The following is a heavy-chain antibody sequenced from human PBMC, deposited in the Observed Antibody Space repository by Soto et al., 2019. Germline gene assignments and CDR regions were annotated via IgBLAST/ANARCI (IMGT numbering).Heavy chain of an antibody. Sequence: ASVKVSCKASGYTFTSYGISWVRQAPGQGIEWIGWIRAYNGNTNYAQKIQGRVTMTTDTSTSTAYMELRSLRSDDTAVYYCARAITYLGYCSSTSCYGWFDPWGQGTLVTVSS. D-gene: IGHD2-2*01. CDR1: GYTFTSYG. CDR3: ARAITYLGYCSSTSCYGWFDP. CDR2: IRAYNGNT. V-gene: IGHV1-18*01. J-gene: IGHJ5*02.